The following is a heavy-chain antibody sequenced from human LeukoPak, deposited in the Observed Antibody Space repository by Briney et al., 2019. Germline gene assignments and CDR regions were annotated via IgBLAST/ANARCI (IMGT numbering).Heavy chain of an antibody. CDR3: TREPDGAFDI. Sequence: PAGSLRLSCTASGFTFGSYAMSWFRQAPAQGLERVGFIRSKAYGGTTEYAASVKGRFTISRNDSKSIAYLQMNSLKTEDTAVYYCTREPDGAFDIWGQGTMVTVSS. D-gene: IGHD1-14*01. V-gene: IGHV3-49*03. CDR2: IRSKAYGGTT. J-gene: IGHJ3*02. CDR1: GFTFGSYA.